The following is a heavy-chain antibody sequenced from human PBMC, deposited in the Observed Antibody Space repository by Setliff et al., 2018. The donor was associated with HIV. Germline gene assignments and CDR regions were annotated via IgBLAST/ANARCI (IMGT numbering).Heavy chain of an antibody. D-gene: IGHD2-2*01. Sequence: SETLSLTCTVSGGSISSYYWSWIRQPPGKGLEWIGYIYYSGDTNYNPSLKSRVTMSVDTSKNQFSLKLSSVTAADTAVYYCARCPSPPYCTSTTCYVDYYYMDVWGQGTLVTVSS. CDR3: ARCPSPPYCTSTTCYVDYYYMDV. CDR2: IYYSGDT. V-gene: IGHV4-59*01. J-gene: IGHJ6*03. CDR1: GGSISSYY.